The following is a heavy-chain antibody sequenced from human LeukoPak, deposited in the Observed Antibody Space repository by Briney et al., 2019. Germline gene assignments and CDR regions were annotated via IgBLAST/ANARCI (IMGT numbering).Heavy chain of an antibody. CDR1: GGSISSGSYY. CDR2: IYTSGST. J-gene: IGHJ4*02. V-gene: IGHV4-61*02. Sequence: SETLSLTCTVSGGSISSGSYYWSWIRQPAGKGLEWIGRIYTSGSTNYNPSLKSRVTISVDTSKNQFSLKLSSVTAADTAVYYCARGTTYGGNPFVYWGQGTLDTVSS. CDR3: ARGTTYGGNPFVY. D-gene: IGHD4-23*01.